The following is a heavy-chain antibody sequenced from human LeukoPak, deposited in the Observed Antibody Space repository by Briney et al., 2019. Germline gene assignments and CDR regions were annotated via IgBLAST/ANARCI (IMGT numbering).Heavy chain of an antibody. D-gene: IGHD1-1*01. CDR2: ISGRSDST. J-gene: IGHJ4*02. CDR3: ARDPTGTTSGTFDY. V-gene: IGHV3-23*01. CDR1: GFTFSTYA. Sequence: GGSLRLSCAASGFTFSTYAMSWVRQAPGKGLEWVSGISGRSDSTYYADSVKGRFTISRDNAKNSLYLQMNSLRAEDTAVYYCARDPTGTTSGTFDYWGQGTLVTVSS.